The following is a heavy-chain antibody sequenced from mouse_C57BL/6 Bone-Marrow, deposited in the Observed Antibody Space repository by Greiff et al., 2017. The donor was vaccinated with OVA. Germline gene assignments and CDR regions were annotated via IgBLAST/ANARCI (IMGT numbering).Heavy chain of an antibody. D-gene: IGHD1-1*01. V-gene: IGHV1-61*01. Sequence: QVQLQQPGAELVRPGSSVKLSCKASGYTFTSYWMDWVKQRPGQGLEWIGNIYPSDSETHYNQKFKDKATLTVDKSSSTAYMQLSSLTSEDSAVYYCARRGTTVVSWYFDVWGTGTTVTVSS. CDR1: GYTFTSYW. J-gene: IGHJ1*03. CDR3: ARRGTTVVSWYFDV. CDR2: IYPSDSET.